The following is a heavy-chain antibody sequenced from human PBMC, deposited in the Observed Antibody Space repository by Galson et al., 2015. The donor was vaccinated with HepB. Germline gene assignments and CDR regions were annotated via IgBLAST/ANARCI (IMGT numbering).Heavy chain of an antibody. D-gene: IGHD1-7*01. J-gene: IGHJ6*02. Sequence: QSGAEVKKPGESLTISCKGSGYKFTNYWISWVRQMPGKGLEWMGRIDPSDSYINYSPSFQGHVTISADKSISTAYLQWSSLKASDTAMYYCATLTLTPMELFDMDVWGQGTTVTVSS. CDR2: IDPSDSYI. V-gene: IGHV5-10-1*01. CDR3: ATLTLTPMELFDMDV. CDR1: GYKFTNYW.